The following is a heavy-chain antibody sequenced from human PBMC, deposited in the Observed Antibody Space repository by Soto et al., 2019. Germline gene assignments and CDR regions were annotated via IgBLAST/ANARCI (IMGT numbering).Heavy chain of an antibody. D-gene: IGHD4-17*01. CDR3: ARDSMTTVISYYYYYMDV. CDR2: ISSSSSYI. V-gene: IGHV3-21*01. J-gene: IGHJ6*03. Sequence: GGSLRLSCAASGFTFSSYSMNWVRQAPGKGLEWVSSISSSSSYIYYADPVKGRFTISRDNAKNSLYLQMNSLRAEDTAVYYCARDSMTTVISYYYYYMDVWGKGTTVTVSS. CDR1: GFTFSSYS.